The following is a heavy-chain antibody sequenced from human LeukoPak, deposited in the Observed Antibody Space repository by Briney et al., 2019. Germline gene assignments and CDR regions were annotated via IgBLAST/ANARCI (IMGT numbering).Heavy chain of an antibody. D-gene: IGHD3-22*01. CDR1: GFTFSSYW. CDR2: IGTAGDT. V-gene: IGHV3-13*01. J-gene: IGHJ6*02. Sequence: GGSLRLSCAASGFTFSSYWMHWVRQATGKGLEWVSAIGTAGDTYYPGSVKGRFTISRESAKNSLYLQMNGLRAGDTAVYYCARARERYYYDSSGYFSYGMDVWGQGTTVTVSS. CDR3: ARARERYYYDSSGYFSYGMDV.